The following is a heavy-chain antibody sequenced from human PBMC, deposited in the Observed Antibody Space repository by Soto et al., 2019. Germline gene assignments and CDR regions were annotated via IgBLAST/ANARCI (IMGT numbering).Heavy chain of an antibody. CDR3: AKDLSVVAAVYGMDV. J-gene: IGHJ6*02. Sequence: PGGSLRLSCAASGFTFSSYGMHWVRQAPGKGLEWVAVISYDGSNKYYADSVKGRFTISRDNSKNTLYLQMNSLRAEDTAVYYCAKDLSVVAAVYGMDVWGQGTTVTVYS. D-gene: IGHD2-15*01. V-gene: IGHV3-30*18. CDR2: ISYDGSNK. CDR1: GFTFSSYG.